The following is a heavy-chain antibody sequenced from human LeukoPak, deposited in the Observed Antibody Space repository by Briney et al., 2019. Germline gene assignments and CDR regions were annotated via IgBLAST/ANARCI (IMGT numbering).Heavy chain of an antibody. CDR3: ARWRQTAQPRDYYYYYMDV. D-gene: IGHD5-18*01. Sequence: PSETLSLTCAVYGGSFSDYYWNWVRQAPGKGLEWVSSIGTSTSDIFYADSVKGRFTISRDDAKNSLYLQMHSLRAEDTAVYYCARWRQTAQPRDYYYYYMDVWGKGTTVTVSS. V-gene: IGHV3-21*01. CDR2: IGTSTSDI. J-gene: IGHJ6*03. CDR1: GGSFSDYY.